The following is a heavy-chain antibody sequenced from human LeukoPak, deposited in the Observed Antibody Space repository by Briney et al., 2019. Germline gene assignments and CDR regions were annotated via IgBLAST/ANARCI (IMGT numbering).Heavy chain of an antibody. Sequence: GGSLRLSCAASGFTFSSYAMSWVRQAPGKGLEWVSAISGSGGSTYYADSVKGRFTISRDNSKNTLYLQMNSLGAEDTAVYYCAKGSGYYPEYFQHWGQGTLVTVSS. D-gene: IGHD3-22*01. CDR2: ISGSGGST. CDR1: GFTFSSYA. V-gene: IGHV3-23*01. J-gene: IGHJ1*01. CDR3: AKGSGYYPEYFQH.